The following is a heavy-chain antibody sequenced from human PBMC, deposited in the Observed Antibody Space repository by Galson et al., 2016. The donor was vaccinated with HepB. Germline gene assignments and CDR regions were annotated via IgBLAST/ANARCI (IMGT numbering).Heavy chain of an antibody. Sequence: SLRLSCAVSGFTLSSDWMHWVRQTPGEGPVWVSGINTDGTAIGYADSVRGRFTISRDNAMNTVYLQMNSLRAEDTAVYYCTLLRIHWHPDYWGRGTLVTVSS. CDR3: TLLRIHWHPDY. CDR2: INTDGTAI. D-gene: IGHD4-17*01. J-gene: IGHJ4*02. CDR1: GFTLSSDW. V-gene: IGHV3-74*01.